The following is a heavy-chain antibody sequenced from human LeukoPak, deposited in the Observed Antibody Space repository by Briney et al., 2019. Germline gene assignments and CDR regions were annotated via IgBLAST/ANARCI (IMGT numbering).Heavy chain of an antibody. CDR3: ARVRYSYGLPFDP. Sequence: GGSLRLSCAASGFTLSSYVMSWVRQAPGKGLEWVSSISGSEGKTHYADSVKGRFTISRDNSKNTLYLQMNSLRAEDTAVYYCARVRYSYGLPFDPWGQGTLVTVSS. CDR2: ISGSEGKT. CDR1: GFTLSSYV. J-gene: IGHJ5*02. D-gene: IGHD5-18*01. V-gene: IGHV3-23*01.